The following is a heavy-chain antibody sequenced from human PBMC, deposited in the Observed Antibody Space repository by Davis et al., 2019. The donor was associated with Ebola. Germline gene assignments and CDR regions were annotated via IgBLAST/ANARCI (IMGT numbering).Heavy chain of an antibody. Sequence: GESLKISCAASGFTVSSNHMSWVRQAPGKGLEWVSVIYDHSTAYADSVRGRFIISRDKSNNTLYLEMNSQRVDDTAVYYCATTQWLREFDNWGQGTLVTVSS. V-gene: IGHV3-53*05. D-gene: IGHD6-19*01. CDR2: IYDHST. CDR1: GFTVSSNH. CDR3: ATTQWLREFDN. J-gene: IGHJ4*02.